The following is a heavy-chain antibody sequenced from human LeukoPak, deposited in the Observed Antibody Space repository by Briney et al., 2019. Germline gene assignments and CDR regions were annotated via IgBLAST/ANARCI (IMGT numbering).Heavy chain of an antibody. CDR3: ARGGVYDYVWGSYRNNWFDP. D-gene: IGHD3-16*02. Sequence: SETLSLICTVSGGSISSYYWSWIRQPPGKGLEWIGYIYYSGSTNYNPSLKSRVTISVDTSKNQFSLKLSSVTAADTAVYYCARGGVYDYVWGSYRNNWFDPWGQGTLVTVSS. V-gene: IGHV4-59*01. J-gene: IGHJ5*02. CDR1: GGSISSYY. CDR2: IYYSGST.